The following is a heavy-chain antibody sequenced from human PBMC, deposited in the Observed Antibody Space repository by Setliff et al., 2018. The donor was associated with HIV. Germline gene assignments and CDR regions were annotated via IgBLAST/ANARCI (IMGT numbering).Heavy chain of an antibody. J-gene: IGHJ3*02. CDR1: GYTFTSHG. CDR2: ISTYNDNT. D-gene: IGHD4-17*01. V-gene: IGHV1-18*01. Sequence: ASVKVSCKASGYTFTSHGISWVRQAPGQGLEWMGWISTYNDNTNYAQKLQGRVTMTTETSTGTAYMELRSLRTDDTAVYYCARHDGLRSVHGAFDIWGQGTMVTVTS. CDR3: ARHDGLRSVHGAFDI.